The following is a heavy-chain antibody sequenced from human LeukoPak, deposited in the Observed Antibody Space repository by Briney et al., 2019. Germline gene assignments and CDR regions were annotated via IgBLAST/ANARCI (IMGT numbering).Heavy chain of an antibody. Sequence: SETLSLTCTVSGDSISRSTYYWAWIRQPPGKGLEWIGRVYYGRSPYFNPSLESRAAISVDTSKNHFSLKMSSVTAADTAVYYCARSSGTGTFSYWGQGTLVTVSS. CDR1: GDSISRSTYY. CDR2: VYYGRSP. D-gene: IGHD6-25*01. J-gene: IGHJ4*02. CDR3: ARSSGTGTFSY. V-gene: IGHV4-39*02.